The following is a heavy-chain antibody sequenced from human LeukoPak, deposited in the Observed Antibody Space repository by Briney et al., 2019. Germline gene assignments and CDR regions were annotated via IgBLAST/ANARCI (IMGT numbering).Heavy chain of an antibody. Sequence: SETLSLTCTVSGGSISSYYWSWIRQPPGKGLEWIGYIYYSGSTNYNPSLKSRVTISVDTSKNQFSLKLSSVTAADTAVYYCARVRSGGVVVVAATPLKRNWFDPWGQGTLVTVSS. CDR3: ARVRSGGVVVVAATPLKRNWFDP. D-gene: IGHD2-15*01. J-gene: IGHJ5*02. CDR1: GGSISSYY. CDR2: IYYSGST. V-gene: IGHV4-59*01.